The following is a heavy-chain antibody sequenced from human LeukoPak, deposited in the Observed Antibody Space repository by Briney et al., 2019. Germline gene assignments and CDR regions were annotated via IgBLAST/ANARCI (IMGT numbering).Heavy chain of an antibody. D-gene: IGHD5-12*01. CDR2: IYTSSRYI. J-gene: IGHJ5*02. CDR3: ARDRLSGSDWFDP. CDR1: GFTFSTYS. V-gene: IGHV3-21*01. Sequence: GGSLRLSCAASGFTFSTYSMHWVRQAPGKGLEWVSCIYTSSRYIYYANSVKGRFTISRDNAKNSLYLQMSSLRAEDTAVYYCARDRLSGSDWFDPWGQGTLVTVSS.